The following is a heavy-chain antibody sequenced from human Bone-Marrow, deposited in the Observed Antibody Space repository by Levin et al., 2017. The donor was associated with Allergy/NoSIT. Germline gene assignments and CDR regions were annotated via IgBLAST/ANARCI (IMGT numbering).Heavy chain of an antibody. Sequence: AGGSLRLSCAASGFTLSRYAMNWVRQAPGKGLEWLSYISVSGSSTSYADSVKGRFTVSRDNDKNSLYLQMNSLTAEDTAVYYCARKNYGKLDSWGQGTLVIVSS. D-gene: IGHD1-7*01. J-gene: IGHJ4*02. CDR2: ISVSGSST. CDR1: GFTLSRYA. CDR3: ARKNYGKLDS. V-gene: IGHV3-48*01.